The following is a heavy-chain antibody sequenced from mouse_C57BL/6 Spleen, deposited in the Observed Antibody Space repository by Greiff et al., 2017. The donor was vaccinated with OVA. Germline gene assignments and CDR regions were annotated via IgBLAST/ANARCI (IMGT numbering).Heavy chain of an antibody. Sequence: QVQLQQSGAELVRPGTSVKVSCKASGYAFTNYLIEWVKQRPGQGLEWIGVINPGSGGTNYNEKFKGKATLTADKSSSTAYMQLSSLTSEDSAVYFCARGGDGNYGAMDYWGQGTSVTVSS. J-gene: IGHJ4*01. CDR3: ARGGDGNYGAMDY. V-gene: IGHV1-54*01. CDR1: GYAFTNYL. D-gene: IGHD2-1*01. CDR2: INPGSGGT.